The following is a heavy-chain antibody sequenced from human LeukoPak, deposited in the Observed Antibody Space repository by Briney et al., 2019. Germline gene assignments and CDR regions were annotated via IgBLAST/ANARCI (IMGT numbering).Heavy chain of an antibody. CDR2: IWNDGSDK. Sequence: AGGSLRLSCAASKFTFSHYAMHWVRQAPGKGLEWVAVIWNDGSDKYYADSVKGRFTVSRDNSRNILYLQMDSLRAEDTGVYYCAKDAQRGFDYSNSLQHWGPGTLVTFSS. CDR1: KFTFSHYA. J-gene: IGHJ1*01. CDR3: AKDAQRGFDYSNSLQH. D-gene: IGHD4-11*01. V-gene: IGHV3-33*06.